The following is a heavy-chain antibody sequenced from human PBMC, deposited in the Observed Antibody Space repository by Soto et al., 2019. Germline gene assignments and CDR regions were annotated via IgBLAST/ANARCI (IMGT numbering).Heavy chain of an antibody. CDR3: ARCYYYDSSGFRFDP. CDR2: IYHSGST. Sequence: PSETLSLTCAVSGGSISSGGYPWSWIRQPPGKGLEWIGYIYHSGSTYYNPSLKSRVTISVDRSKNQFSLKLSSVTAADTAVYYCARCYYYDSSGFRFDPWGQGTLVTVSS. V-gene: IGHV4-30-2*01. CDR1: GGSISSGGYP. D-gene: IGHD3-22*01. J-gene: IGHJ5*02.